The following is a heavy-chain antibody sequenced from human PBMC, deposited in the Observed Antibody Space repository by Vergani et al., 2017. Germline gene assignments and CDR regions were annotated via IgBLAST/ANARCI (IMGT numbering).Heavy chain of an antibody. V-gene: IGHV3-48*01. Sequence: DVQLVESGGDLVQPGGSLILSCAASGFTFSSYSMNWVRQAPGKGLEWISYISTTSDTIYYADSVRGRFTISRDNAKNSLYLEMNSLRVEDTAVYFCARSLVAGKGGYWGQGTRVAVSS. CDR3: ARSLVAGKGGY. CDR1: GFTFSSYS. CDR2: ISTTSDTI. D-gene: IGHD6-19*01. J-gene: IGHJ4*02.